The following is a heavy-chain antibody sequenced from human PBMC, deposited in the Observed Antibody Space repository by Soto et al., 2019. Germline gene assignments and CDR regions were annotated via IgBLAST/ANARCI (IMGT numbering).Heavy chain of an antibody. CDR1: VGSITSSNDY. CDR3: ARELRGYSYGPGEVF. Sequence: SETLYLTCTVSVGSITSSNDYCSCIRQSPGEGLEWIGHIYSSGSAYYSPSLMSRVSMSIDTSKNQFSLSLNSVTVADTAVYFCARELRGYSYGPGEVFRGRGTLVTVSS. D-gene: IGHD5-18*01. J-gene: IGHJ4*02. CDR2: IYSSGSA. V-gene: IGHV4-30-4*01.